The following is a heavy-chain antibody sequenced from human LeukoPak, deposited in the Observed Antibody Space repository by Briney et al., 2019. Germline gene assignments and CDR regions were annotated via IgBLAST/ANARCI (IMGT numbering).Heavy chain of an antibody. V-gene: IGHV4-39*01. D-gene: IGHD3-10*01. Sequence: SETPSLTCTVSGGSISSNSYYWGWIRQPPGKGLEWIGSIFYSGSTYYNPPLKSRVTISVDTSKNQFSLKLSSVTAADTAVYYCARVRGHYGSGPYNWFDPWGQGTLVTVSS. CDR2: IFYSGST. CDR3: ARVRGHYGSGPYNWFDP. J-gene: IGHJ5*02. CDR1: GGSISSNSYY.